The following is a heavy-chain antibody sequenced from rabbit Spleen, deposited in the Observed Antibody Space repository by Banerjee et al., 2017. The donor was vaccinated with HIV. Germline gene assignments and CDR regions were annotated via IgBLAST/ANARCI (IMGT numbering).Heavy chain of an antibody. CDR1: GFSLDSGYV. V-gene: IGHV1S45*01. Sequence: QEQLVESGGGLVQPEGSLTLTCRASGFSLDSGYVICWVRQAPGKGLEWIACINSYTGRPVYASWTKGPFTISKSASTTVTLRMTRLTAADTATYFCARVFDLWGQGTLVTVS. CDR3: ARVFDL. CDR2: INSYTGRP. J-gene: IGHJ4*01.